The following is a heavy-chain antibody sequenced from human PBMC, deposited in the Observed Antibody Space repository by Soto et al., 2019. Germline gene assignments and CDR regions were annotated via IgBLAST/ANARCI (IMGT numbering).Heavy chain of an antibody. CDR1: GFTFSSYA. J-gene: IGHJ4*02. V-gene: IGHV3-23*01. D-gene: IGHD6-19*01. CDR3: AKTPGYSSGWYYFDY. Sequence: GGSLRLSCAASGFTFSSYAMSWVRQAPGKGLEWVSAISGSGGSTYYADSVKGRFTISRDSSKNTLYLQMNSLRAEDTAVYYCAKTPGYSSGWYYFDYWGQGTLVTVSS. CDR2: ISGSGGST.